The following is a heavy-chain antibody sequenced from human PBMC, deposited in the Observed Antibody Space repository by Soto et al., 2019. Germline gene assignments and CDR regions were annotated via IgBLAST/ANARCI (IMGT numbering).Heavy chain of an antibody. CDR3: TTAESPSVAYFFDY. J-gene: IGHJ4*02. CDR2: IRNQTYRGTT. CDR1: GYTLHNYA. D-gene: IGHD2-15*01. Sequence: GMFLRLSLTVSGYTLHNYAINWVSMAPGEVLECVGLIRNQTYRGTTEYAESVKGRFTISRDDSSGIAYLQMSSLKNKDSAVYYCTTAESPSVAYFFDYSGQVTLVTFS. V-gene: IGHV3-49*04.